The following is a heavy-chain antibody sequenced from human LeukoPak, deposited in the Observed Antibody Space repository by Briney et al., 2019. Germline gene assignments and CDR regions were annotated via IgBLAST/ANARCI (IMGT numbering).Heavy chain of an antibody. CDR2: ISSSSSYI. CDR3: ARAGSYYYYYMDV. D-gene: IGHD6-19*01. J-gene: IGHJ6*03. Sequence: GGSLRLSCAASGFTFSSYSMNWVRQAPGKGLEWVSSISSSSSYIYYADSVKGRFTISRDNAKNSLYLQMNSLRAEDTALYHCARAGSYYYYYMDVWGKGTTVTVSS. V-gene: IGHV3-21*04. CDR1: GFTFSSYS.